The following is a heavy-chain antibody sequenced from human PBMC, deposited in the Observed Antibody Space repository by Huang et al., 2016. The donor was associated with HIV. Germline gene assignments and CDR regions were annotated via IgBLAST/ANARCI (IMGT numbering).Heavy chain of an antibody. D-gene: IGHD6-19*01. Sequence: QVQLQESGPGLVKPSETLSLSCTVSGGSIRSHHWSWIRPPPGKGLEWIATISDTGRPNYNPSRKSRGSMSLDTSKNNCSLKRTSVTAADTAVYYCARSPQIYQTSGLAHYYFDFWGRGTLVTVSS. CDR2: ISDTGRP. CDR3: ARSPQIYQTSGLAHYYFDF. J-gene: IGHJ2*01. V-gene: IGHV4-59*11. CDR1: GGSIRSHH.